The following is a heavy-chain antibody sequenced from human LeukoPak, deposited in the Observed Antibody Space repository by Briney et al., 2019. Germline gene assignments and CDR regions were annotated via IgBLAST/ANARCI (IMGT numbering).Heavy chain of an antibody. Sequence: PSETLSLTCTVSGGSFSSSSYYWGWIRQPPGKGLEGIGSVYYSGSTYYNPSLRSRLTISADTSKTQFSLNLSSVTAADTAVYYCARIFNYYDGSGYAFDAFDIWGQGTMVTVSS. D-gene: IGHD3-22*01. CDR1: GGSFSSSSYY. CDR3: ARIFNYYDGSGYAFDAFDI. J-gene: IGHJ3*02. CDR2: VYYSGST. V-gene: IGHV4-39*07.